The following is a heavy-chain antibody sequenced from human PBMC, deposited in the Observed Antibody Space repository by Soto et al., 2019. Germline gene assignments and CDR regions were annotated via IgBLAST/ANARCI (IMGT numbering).Heavy chain of an antibody. CDR3: ASIVEMATTDAFDI. J-gene: IGHJ3*02. Sequence: GGSLRLSCAASGFTFSSYAMHWVRQAPGKGLEWVAVISYDGSNKYYADSVKGRFTISRDNSKNTLYLQMNSLRAEDTAVYYCASIVEMATTDAFDIWGQGTMVTVSS. CDR1: GFTFSSYA. V-gene: IGHV3-30-3*01. D-gene: IGHD5-12*01. CDR2: ISYDGSNK.